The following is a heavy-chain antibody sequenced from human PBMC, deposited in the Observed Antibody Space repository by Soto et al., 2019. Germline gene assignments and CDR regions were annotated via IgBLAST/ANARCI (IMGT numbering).Heavy chain of an antibody. D-gene: IGHD3-10*01. J-gene: IGHJ4*02. CDR2: ISSSSSYI. Sequence: PGGSLRLSCAASGFTFSSYSMNWVRQAPGKGLEWVSSISSSSSYIYYADSVKGRFTISRDNAKNSLYLQMNSLRAEDTAVYYCARDHSPHYYGSGSYSILSYWGQGTLVTVSS. CDR3: ARDHSPHYYGSGSYSILSY. CDR1: GFTFSSYS. V-gene: IGHV3-21*01.